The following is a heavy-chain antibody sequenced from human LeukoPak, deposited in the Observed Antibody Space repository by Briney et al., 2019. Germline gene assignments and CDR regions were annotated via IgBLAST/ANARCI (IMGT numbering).Heavy chain of an antibody. CDR2: ISAYNGNT. CDR1: GYTFSSYG. Sequence: ASVKVSCTASGYTFSSYGISWVRQAPGQGLEWMGWISAYNGNTNYAQNLQGRVTMTTDTSTSTAYMELRSLRSDDTAVYYCARDLKRGYSSGRYSWGTGSSNDYWGQGTLVTVSS. V-gene: IGHV1-18*01. D-gene: IGHD6-19*01. J-gene: IGHJ4*02. CDR3: ARDLKRGYSSGRYSWGTGSSNDY.